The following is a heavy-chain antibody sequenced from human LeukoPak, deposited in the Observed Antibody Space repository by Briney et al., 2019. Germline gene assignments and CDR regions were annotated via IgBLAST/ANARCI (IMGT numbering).Heavy chain of an antibody. CDR1: GFSFSRVW. Sequence: PGGSLRLSCAASGFSFSRVWMSWVRQAPGKGPEWVASIKLDGSEKYYVDSVKGRSTISRDNAKNSLYLQMNTLRAEDTAVYYCAKEGYWGQGTLVTVSS. J-gene: IGHJ4*02. V-gene: IGHV3-7*01. CDR3: AKEGY. CDR2: IKLDGSEK.